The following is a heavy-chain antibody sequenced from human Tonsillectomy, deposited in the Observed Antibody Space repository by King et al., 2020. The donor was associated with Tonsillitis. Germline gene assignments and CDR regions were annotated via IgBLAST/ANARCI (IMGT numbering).Heavy chain of an antibody. CDR1: GFTFDDFS. CDR3: AKVGRRHQLLDWFDH. J-gene: IGHJ5*02. Sequence: DVQLVESGGVVVQPGGSLRLSCVASGFTFDDFSIHWVRQAPGKGLEWVSLISWDGRKTYYADSVKGRFTISRDNSKNSLYLQMNSLTTEDAALYFCAKVGRRHQLLDWFDHWGQGTLVTVSS. V-gene: IGHV3-43*01. CDR2: ISWDGRKT. D-gene: IGHD2-2*01.